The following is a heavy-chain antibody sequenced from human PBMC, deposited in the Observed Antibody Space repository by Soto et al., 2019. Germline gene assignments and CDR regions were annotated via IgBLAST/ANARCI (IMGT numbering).Heavy chain of an antibody. CDR3: AKGGRHWLVTSDFDY. CDR1: GFTFSDYA. V-gene: IGHV3-30*18. CDR2: VSHDGRNT. D-gene: IGHD6-19*01. J-gene: IGHJ4*02. Sequence: VQLVESGGGVVQPGRSLRLSCAAAGFTFSDYAMHWVRQAPGKGLEWVAVVSHDGRNTHYAYSVKGRVTISRDSSMDTVSLEMRRRTAEDTAVYYWAKGGRHWLVTSDFDYWGQGALVTVSS.